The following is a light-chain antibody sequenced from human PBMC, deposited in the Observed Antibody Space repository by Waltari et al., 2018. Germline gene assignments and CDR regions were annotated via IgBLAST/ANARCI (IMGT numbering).Light chain of an antibody. CDR3: SSYTSSSTF. V-gene: IGLV2-14*01. J-gene: IGLJ1*01. CDR1: SSDVGGFNY. Sequence: QPALTQPAAVSGSPGQSITTSCTGTSSDVGGFNYVSWYQQHPGKAPKLMIYDVSKRPSGVSNRFSGSKSGNMASLTISGLQAEDEADYYCSSYTSSSTFFGTGTKVTVL. CDR2: DVS.